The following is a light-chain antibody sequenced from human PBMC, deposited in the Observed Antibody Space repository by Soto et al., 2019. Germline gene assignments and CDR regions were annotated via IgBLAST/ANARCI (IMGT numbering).Light chain of an antibody. J-gene: IGKJ3*01. V-gene: IGKV1-33*01. CDR2: GAS. CDR3: QYCDYLPL. CDR1: HDITSY. Sequence: DIQMTQSPSSLSASVGDRVTITCQASHDITSYLNWYQHKPGKAPKLLIYGASNLETGVPSRFSGSGSGTDFTFTISSLQPEDIATYYCQYCDYLPLFGPGTTVDFK.